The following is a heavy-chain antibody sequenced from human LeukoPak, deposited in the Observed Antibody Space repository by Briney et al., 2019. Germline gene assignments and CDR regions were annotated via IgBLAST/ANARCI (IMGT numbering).Heavy chain of an antibody. CDR3: ARSVLLWFGELAFFDY. CDR1: GFTFDDYG. Sequence: PGGSLRLSCAASGFTFDDYGMSWVRQAPGKGLEWVSGINWNGGSTGYADSVKGRFTISRDNAKNSLYLQMNSLRAEDTTVYYCARSVLLWFGELAFFDYWGQGTLVTVSS. J-gene: IGHJ4*02. D-gene: IGHD3-10*01. V-gene: IGHV3-20*04. CDR2: INWNGGST.